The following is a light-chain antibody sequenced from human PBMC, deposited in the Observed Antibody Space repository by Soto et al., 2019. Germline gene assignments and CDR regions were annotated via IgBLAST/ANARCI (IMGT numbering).Light chain of an antibody. Sequence: EIVLTQSPATLSLSPGERATLSCRASQRVSSYLACYQQKPGQAPRLLMYDASNRATGIPGRFSGGGSGTDFTLTISSLEPEDFAVYYCQQRSNWPLTFGGGTKVEIK. CDR1: QRVSSY. CDR2: DAS. V-gene: IGKV3-11*01. CDR3: QQRSNWPLT. J-gene: IGKJ4*01.